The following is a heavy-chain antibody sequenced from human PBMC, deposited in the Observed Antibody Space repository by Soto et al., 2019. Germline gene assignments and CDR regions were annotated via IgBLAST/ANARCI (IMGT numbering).Heavy chain of an antibody. D-gene: IGHD2-2*01. J-gene: IGHJ4*02. CDR2: ISSSSSTI. CDR3: ARERYCSSTSCRRKPFDY. V-gene: IGHV3-48*01. CDR1: GFTFSRYS. Sequence: GGSLRLSCVASGFTFSRYSMTWVRQAPGKGLEWVSYISSSSSTICDADSVKGRFTISRDNAKNSLYLQMNSLRAEDTAVYYCARERYCSSTSCRRKPFDYWGQGTLVTVSS.